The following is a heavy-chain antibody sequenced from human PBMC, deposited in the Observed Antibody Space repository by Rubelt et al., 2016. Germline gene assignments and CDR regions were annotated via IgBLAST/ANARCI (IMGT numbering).Heavy chain of an antibody. V-gene: IGHV4-38-2*02. CDR2: IYHSGST. J-gene: IGHJ4*02. Sequence: QVQLQESGPGLVKPSETLSLTCTVSGYSISSGYYWGWIRQPPGKGLEWIGSIYHSGSTYYNPSLKSRVTISVDTSKNPFSLKLSSVTAAETAVYYCARDHSSGWYLEGFFDYWGQGTLVTVSS. CDR3: ARDHSSGWYLEGFFDY. CDR1: GYSISSGYY. D-gene: IGHD6-19*01.